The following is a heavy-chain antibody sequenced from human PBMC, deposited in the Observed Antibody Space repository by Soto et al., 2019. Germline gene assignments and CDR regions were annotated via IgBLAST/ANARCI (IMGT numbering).Heavy chain of an antibody. CDR1: GFTFSRYW. CDR3: ARGGYDYRNAFDY. CDR2: INQDGSEK. V-gene: IGHV3-7*04. J-gene: IGHJ4*02. D-gene: IGHD4-4*01. Sequence: EVQLVESGGGLVQPGGSLRLSCAASGFTFSRYWMKWVRQAPGRGLEWMGNINQDGSEKHYVDSVKGRFTISRDNAKDSVYLQMNSLKAEDTAMYYCARGGYDYRNAFDYWGQGTLVTVSS.